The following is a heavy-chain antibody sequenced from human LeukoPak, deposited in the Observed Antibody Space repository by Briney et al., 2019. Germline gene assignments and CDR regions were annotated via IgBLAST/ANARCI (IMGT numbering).Heavy chain of an antibody. CDR3: ARERGAAVDY. J-gene: IGHJ4*02. D-gene: IGHD6-13*01. CDR2: ISSSSSTI. Sequence: GGSLRLSCAASGFTFSSYSMNWVRQAPGKGLEWVSYISSSSSTIYYADSVKGRFTISRDNAKNSLYLQMNSLRAEDTAVYYCARERGAAVDYWGQGTLVTVSS. CDR1: GFTFSSYS. V-gene: IGHV3-48*01.